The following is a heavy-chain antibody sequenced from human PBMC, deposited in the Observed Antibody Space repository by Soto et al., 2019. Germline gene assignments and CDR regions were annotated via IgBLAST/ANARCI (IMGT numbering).Heavy chain of an antibody. CDR3: AKKEMAKIGVPYYYDS. J-gene: IGHJ4*02. D-gene: IGHD2-8*01. CDR2: INSDGSST. CDR1: GFTFSSYW. V-gene: IGHV3-74*01. Sequence: GGSLRLSCAASGFTFSSYWMHWVRQAPGKGLVWVSRINSDGSSTSYADSVKGRFTISRDNAKNTLYLQMNSLRAEDTALYYCAKKEMAKIGVPYYYDSWGQGILVTV.